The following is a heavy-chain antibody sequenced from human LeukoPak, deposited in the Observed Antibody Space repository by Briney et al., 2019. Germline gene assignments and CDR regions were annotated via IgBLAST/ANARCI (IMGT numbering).Heavy chain of an antibody. Sequence: ASVKVSCKASGYSFTNFDINWVRQATGQGLEWMGWMNPNSGNKGYAQKFQGRVTMTMNTSITTAYMELSSLRSEDTAVYYCARGPQWRGDYYYRDVWGRGTTVTVSS. J-gene: IGHJ6*03. D-gene: IGHD6-19*01. CDR2: MNPNSGNK. CDR1: GYSFTNFD. CDR3: ARGPQWRGDYYYRDV. V-gene: IGHV1-8*01.